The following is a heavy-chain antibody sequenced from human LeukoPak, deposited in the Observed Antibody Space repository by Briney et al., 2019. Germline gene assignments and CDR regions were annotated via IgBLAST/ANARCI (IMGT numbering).Heavy chain of an antibody. CDR1: GFTFSSYW. J-gene: IGHJ6*04. D-gene: IGHD2-2*01. Sequence: GGSLRLSCAASGFTFSSYWMSWVRQAPGKGLEWVANIKQDGSEKYYVDSVKGRFTISRDNAKNSLYLQMNSLRAEDTAVYYCARGQRAIGYCGSTSCSFGMDVWGKGTTVTVSS. CDR2: IKQDGSEK. V-gene: IGHV3-7*03. CDR3: ARGQRAIGYCGSTSCSFGMDV.